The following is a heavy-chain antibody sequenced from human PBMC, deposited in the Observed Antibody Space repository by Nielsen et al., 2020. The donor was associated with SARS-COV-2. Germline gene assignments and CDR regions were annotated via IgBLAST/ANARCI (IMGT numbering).Heavy chain of an antibody. V-gene: IGHV1-18*01. J-gene: IGHJ4*02. D-gene: IGHD3-22*01. CDR2: ISAYNGNT. CDR1: GYTFTSYG. Sequence: ASVKVSCKASGYTFTSYGISWVRQAPGQGLEWMGWISAYNGNTNYAQKLQGRVTMTTDTSTSTAYMELRSLRSDDTAVYYCASRNYYDSSGYAPGYWGQGTLVTVSS. CDR3: ASRNYYDSSGYAPGY.